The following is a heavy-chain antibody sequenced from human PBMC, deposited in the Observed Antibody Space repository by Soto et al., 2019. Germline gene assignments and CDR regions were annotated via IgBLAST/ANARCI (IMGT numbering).Heavy chain of an antibody. Sequence: GGSLRLSCAASGFTFSSYSMNWVRQAPGKGLEWVSYISSSSSTIYYADSVKGRFTISRDNAKNSLYLQMNSLRAEDTAVYYCARDSDGSHGAFDYWGQGTLVTVSS. CDR2: ISSSSSTI. V-gene: IGHV3-48*01. CDR3: ARDSDGSHGAFDY. D-gene: IGHD3-10*01. J-gene: IGHJ4*02. CDR1: GFTFSSYS.